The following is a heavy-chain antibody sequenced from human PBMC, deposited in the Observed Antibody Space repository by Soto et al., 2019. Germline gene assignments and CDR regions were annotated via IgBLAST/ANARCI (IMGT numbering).Heavy chain of an antibody. CDR3: ARHVVTHDYGDYYFDY. D-gene: IGHD4-17*01. CDR1: GGSISSSSYY. Sequence: SETLSLTCTVSGGSISSSSYYWGWIRQPPGKGLEWIGSIYYSGSTYYNPSLKSRVTISVDTSKNQFSLKLSSVTAADTAVYYCARHVVTHDYGDYYFDYWGQGTLVTVS. CDR2: IYYSGST. J-gene: IGHJ4*02. V-gene: IGHV4-39*01.